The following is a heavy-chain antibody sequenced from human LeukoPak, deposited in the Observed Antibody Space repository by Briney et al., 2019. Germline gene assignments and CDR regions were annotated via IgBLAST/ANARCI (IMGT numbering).Heavy chain of an antibody. CDR2: INPSGGST. V-gene: IGHV1-46*01. J-gene: IGHJ5*02. CDR3: ATLRGEIAAAGTVVWFDP. Sequence: VASVKVSCKASGYTFTSYYMHWVRQAPGQGLEWVGIINPSGGSTSYAQKFQDRVTMTADTLTSTAYMELRSLTSDDTAVYYCATLRGEIAAAGTVVWFDPWGQGTLVTVSS. D-gene: IGHD6-13*01. CDR1: GYTFTSYY.